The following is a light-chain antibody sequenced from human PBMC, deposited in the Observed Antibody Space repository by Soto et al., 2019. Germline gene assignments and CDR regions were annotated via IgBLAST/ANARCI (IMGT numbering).Light chain of an antibody. CDR2: EVN. J-gene: IGLJ1*01. CDR3: SSYAGDNTYV. CDR1: SSDVGSYNL. V-gene: IGLV2-14*02. Sequence: QSALTQPASVSGSPGQSITISCTGTSSDVGSYNLVSWYQQHPGKAPKLMIYEVNRRPSGVPDRFSASKSANTASLTVAGLQAEDEADYYCSSYAGDNTYVFGSGTKLTVL.